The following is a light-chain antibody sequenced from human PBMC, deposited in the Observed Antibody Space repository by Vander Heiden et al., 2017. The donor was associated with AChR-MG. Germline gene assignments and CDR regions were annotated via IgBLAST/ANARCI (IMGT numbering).Light chain of an antibody. J-gene: IGKJ2*02. Sequence: DIQMTQSPSTLSASVGGRVTITCRASQSISSWLAWYQQKPGKAPKLLIYKASSLESGVPSRFSGSGSGTEFTLTISSLQPDDFATYYCQQYNSYSWTFGQGTKLEIK. V-gene: IGKV1-5*03. CDR3: QQYNSYSWT. CDR2: KAS. CDR1: QSISSW.